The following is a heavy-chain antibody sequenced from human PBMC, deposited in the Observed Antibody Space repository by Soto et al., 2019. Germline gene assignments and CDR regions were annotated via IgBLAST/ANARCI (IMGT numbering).Heavy chain of an antibody. V-gene: IGHV3-11*01. CDR2: ISSSGSTI. Sequence: GGSLRLSCAASGFTFSDYYMSWIRQAPGKGLEWVSYISSSGSTIYYADSVKGRFTISRDNAKNSLYLQMNSLRAEDTAVYYCARDGAATSRDDAFDIWGQGTMVTVSS. J-gene: IGHJ3*02. CDR1: GFTFSDYY. CDR3: ARDGAATSRDDAFDI. D-gene: IGHD6-13*01.